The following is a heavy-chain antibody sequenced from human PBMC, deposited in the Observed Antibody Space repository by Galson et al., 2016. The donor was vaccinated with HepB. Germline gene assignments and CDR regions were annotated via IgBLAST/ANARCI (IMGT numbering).Heavy chain of an antibody. D-gene: IGHD6-13*01. CDR3: ARKQQLVQDRYWCFDL. CDR1: GFTFSNYA. V-gene: IGHV3-30*14. J-gene: IGHJ2*01. CDR2: TDGTNK. Sequence: SLRLSCAVSGFTFSNYAMHWVRQAPGKGLEWVAVTDGTNKYYADSVKGRFTISRDDSKSTLYLQMNSLRAEDTAIYYCARKQQLVQDRYWCFDLWGRGTLVTVSS.